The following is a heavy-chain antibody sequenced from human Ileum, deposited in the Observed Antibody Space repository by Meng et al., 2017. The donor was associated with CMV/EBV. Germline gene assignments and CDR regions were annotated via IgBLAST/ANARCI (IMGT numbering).Heavy chain of an antibody. J-gene: IGHJ4*02. Sequence: QVQVPQWGEGKLKPSGALSPVFAVHTSAFRDYYWTWIRQSPGKGLEWIGEINNRGSTNYNPSLKSRVTISIDTSRNQFSLKLTSMTAADTAVYYCARASPQRRFLSYWGQGTLVTVSS. D-gene: IGHD3-3*01. CDR3: ARASPQRRFLSY. CDR1: TSAFRDYY. CDR2: INNRGST. V-gene: IGHV4-34*01.